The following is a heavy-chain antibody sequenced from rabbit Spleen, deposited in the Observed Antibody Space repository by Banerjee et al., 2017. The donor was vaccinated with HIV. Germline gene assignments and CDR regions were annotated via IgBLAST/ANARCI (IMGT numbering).Heavy chain of an antibody. CDR2: IYVGSSDTT. CDR3: ARDAGTSFSTYGMDL. Sequence: QSLEESGGDLVKPGASLTLTCTASGFSFSASYYMCWVRQAPGKGLEWIACIYVGSSDTTWYASWAKGRFTISKTSSTTVTLQRTGLTAADTATYFCARDAGTSFSTYGMDLWGPGTLVTVS. V-gene: IGHV1S40*01. J-gene: IGHJ6*01. CDR1: GFSFSASYY. D-gene: IGHD8-1*01.